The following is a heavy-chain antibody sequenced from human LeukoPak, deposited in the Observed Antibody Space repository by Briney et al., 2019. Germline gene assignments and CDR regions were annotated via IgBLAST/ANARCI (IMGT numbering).Heavy chain of an antibody. D-gene: IGHD3-10*01. J-gene: IGHJ5*02. Sequence: SETLSLTCAVYGGSFSGYYWSWIRQPPGKGLEWIGEINHSGSTNYNPSLKSRVTISVDTSKNQFSLKLSSVTAADTAVYYCARGSSIHSGYYYGSGSYKNWFDPCGQGTLVTVSS. V-gene: IGHV4-34*01. CDR3: ARGSSIHSGYYYGSGSYKNWFDP. CDR2: INHSGST. CDR1: GGSFSGYY.